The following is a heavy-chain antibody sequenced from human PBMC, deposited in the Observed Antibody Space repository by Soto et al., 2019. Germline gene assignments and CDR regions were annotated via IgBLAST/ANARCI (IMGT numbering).Heavy chain of an antibody. CDR3: ARAGTVFGLLGNYYGMDV. Sequence: GASVKVSCKASGYIFNGYAMHWLRQAPGQRLEWMAWINGGNGNTRYSQKFQGRVTISRDTSANTVHMELSSLRSEDTAVYYCARAGTVFGLLGNYYGMDVWGQGTTVTVSS. CDR2: INGGNGNT. V-gene: IGHV1-3*01. D-gene: IGHD3-3*01. CDR1: GYIFNGYA. J-gene: IGHJ6*02.